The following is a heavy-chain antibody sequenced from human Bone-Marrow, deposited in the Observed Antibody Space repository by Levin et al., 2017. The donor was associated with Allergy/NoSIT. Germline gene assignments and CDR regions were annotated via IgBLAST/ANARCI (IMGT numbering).Heavy chain of an antibody. CDR3: AVELLGNWGMDV. CDR2: IYHNGNTI. V-gene: IGHV3-33*01. CDR1: GFSLSDFH. Sequence: PGGSLRLSCTVSGFSLSDFHMHWVRQTPDKGLESIAVIYHNGNTIYNVDSVKGRFTISRDISKNTVYLQMNDLRGDDTGVYHCAVELLGNWGMDVWGQGTTVTVSS. D-gene: IGHD1-1*01. J-gene: IGHJ6*02.